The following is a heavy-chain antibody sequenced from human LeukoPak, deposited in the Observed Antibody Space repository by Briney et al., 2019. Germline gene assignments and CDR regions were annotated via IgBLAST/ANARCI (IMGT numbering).Heavy chain of an antibody. J-gene: IGHJ5*02. D-gene: IGHD7-27*01. Sequence: ASVKVSCKASGYTFTGYYMHWVRQAPGQGLEWMGWINPNSGGTNYAQKFQGRVTMTRDTSISTVYMELSSLKSNDTAVYYCARQGSLGTWFDPWGQGTLVIVSS. CDR1: GYTFTGYY. CDR3: ARQGSLGTWFDP. CDR2: INPNSGGT. V-gene: IGHV1-2*02.